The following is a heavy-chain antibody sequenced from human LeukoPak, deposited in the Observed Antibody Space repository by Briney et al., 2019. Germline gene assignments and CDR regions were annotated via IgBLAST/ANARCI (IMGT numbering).Heavy chain of an antibody. V-gene: IGHV3-23*01. D-gene: IGHD2-2*01. CDR1: GFTFSSYG. CDR3: AKDGEAIVVVPAAMDY. J-gene: IGHJ4*02. CDR2: ISGSGGST. Sequence: GGSLRLSCAASGFTFSSYGMSWVRQAPGKGLEWVSAISGSGGSTYYADSVKGRFTISRDNSKNTLYLQMNSLRAEDTAVYYCAKDGEAIVVVPAAMDYWGQGTLVTVSS.